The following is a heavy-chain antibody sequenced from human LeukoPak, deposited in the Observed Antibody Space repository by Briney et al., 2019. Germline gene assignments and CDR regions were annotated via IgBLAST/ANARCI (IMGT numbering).Heavy chain of an antibody. J-gene: IGHJ6*02. CDR3: AKQSIYYYGMDV. CDR1: GYVFKNYW. Sequence: GESLKISCEASGYVFKNYWIAWVRQMPEKGLEWMGIIYPNDSGTRYNPSFQGQVTIPADTSTNTAYLQWNSLKASDTAMYYCAKQSIYYYGMDVWGQGTTVTVSS. V-gene: IGHV5-51*01. CDR2: IYPNDSGT.